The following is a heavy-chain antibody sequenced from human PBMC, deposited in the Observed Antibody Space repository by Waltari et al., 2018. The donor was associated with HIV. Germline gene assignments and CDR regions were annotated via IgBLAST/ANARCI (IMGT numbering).Heavy chain of an antibody. CDR3: ARLDRKEYYFDY. Sequence: EVQLVESGGGLVQPGGSLRLSCEASGFTFSSYWMHWVRQAPGKGPVCVSRINSDGSATTYADSVMGRFTISRDNAKNTVYLQLNSPRAEDTAVYYCARLDRKEYYFDYWGQGTLVTVSS. D-gene: IGHD6-6*01. J-gene: IGHJ4*02. CDR1: GFTFSSYW. V-gene: IGHV3-74*01. CDR2: INSDGSAT.